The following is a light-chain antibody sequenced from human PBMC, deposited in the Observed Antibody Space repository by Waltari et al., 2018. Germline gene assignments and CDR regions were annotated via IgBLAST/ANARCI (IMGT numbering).Light chain of an antibody. J-gene: IGLJ3*02. V-gene: IGLV1-44*01. CDR2: SSN. CDR1: SSNIGRNS. Sequence: QSVLTQAPSASGTPGQRVTVSCSGTSSNIGRNSANWYQQLPGTAPKLLIYSSNQRPSGVPDRFSGSKSGTSASLAISGLQSEDEADYFCAVWDGSLNARVFGGGTKLTVL. CDR3: AVWDGSLNARV.